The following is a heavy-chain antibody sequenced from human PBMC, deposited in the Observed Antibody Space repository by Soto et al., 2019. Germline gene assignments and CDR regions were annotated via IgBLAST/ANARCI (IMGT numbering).Heavy chain of an antibody. D-gene: IGHD6-13*01. V-gene: IGHV4-30-2*01. Sequence: SEILSLTSAVSGGSIRSGGYSWNWIRQPPGKGLEWIGYIYHSGSTYYNPSLKSRVTISVDRSKNQFSLKLSSVTAADTAVYYCASSHAGAHITAAVHWGQGTLVTVSS. CDR1: GGSIRSGGYS. J-gene: IGHJ4*02. CDR2: IYHSGST. CDR3: ASSHAGAHITAAVH.